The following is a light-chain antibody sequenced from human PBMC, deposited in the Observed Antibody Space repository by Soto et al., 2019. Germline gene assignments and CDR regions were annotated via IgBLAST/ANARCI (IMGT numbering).Light chain of an antibody. CDR1: ESISSY. CDR3: QQRSRT. CDR2: DAS. V-gene: IGKV3-11*01. J-gene: IGKJ4*01. Sequence: EVVLTQSPATLSLSPGERATLSCRASESISSYLAWYQQKPGQVPRLLIYDASNRATGIPDRFRGSGSGTEVTLTLARLDPEDFAVYYCQQRSRTFGGGTKVEIK.